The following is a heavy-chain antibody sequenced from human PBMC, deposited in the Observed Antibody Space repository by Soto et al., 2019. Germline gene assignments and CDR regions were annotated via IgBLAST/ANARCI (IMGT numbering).Heavy chain of an antibody. Sequence: QVQLVQSGAEVKKPGASVKVSCKSSGDTLTNYHFHWVRQAPGQGLGRMGIINPSEGSTSYAEKREGRGTMTGDTSTSRVYMEVSGLSSVDTAVYYCARDAVVGKATRSDLDSWGQGTLVTVSS. CDR2: INPSEGST. V-gene: IGHV1-46*01. D-gene: IGHD2-15*01. CDR1: GDTLTNYH. CDR3: ARDAVVGKATRSDLDS. J-gene: IGHJ4*02.